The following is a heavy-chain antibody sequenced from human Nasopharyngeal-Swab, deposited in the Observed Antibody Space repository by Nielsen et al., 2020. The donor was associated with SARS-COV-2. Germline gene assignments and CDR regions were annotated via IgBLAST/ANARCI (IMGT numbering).Heavy chain of an antibody. Sequence: VRQAPGKGLECVAVISNDGSNKYYADSVKGQFTISRDNSKNTPYLQMNSLTAEDTAVYYCASLGDSSGYYYRIGGYALDAHDAFDIWGQGTMVTVSS. CDR3: ASLGDSSGYYYRIGGYALDAHDAFDI. CDR2: ISNDGSNK. V-gene: IGHV3-30-3*01. D-gene: IGHD3-22*01. J-gene: IGHJ3*02.